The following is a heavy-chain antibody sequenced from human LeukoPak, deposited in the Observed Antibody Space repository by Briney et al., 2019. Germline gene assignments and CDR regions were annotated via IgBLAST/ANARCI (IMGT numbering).Heavy chain of an antibody. J-gene: IGHJ2*01. D-gene: IGHD5-18*01. CDR2: SNHSGST. V-gene: IGHV4-4*02. CDR3: ARGDTYYLYFDL. Sequence: SETLSLTCAVSGNSISSTKWWSWVRQPPGKGLEWIGESNHSGSTNYNPSLKSRVTISLDKSKNEFSLKLTSVTAADTAVYFCARGDTYYLYFDLWGRGTQVIVSS. CDR1: GNSISSTKW.